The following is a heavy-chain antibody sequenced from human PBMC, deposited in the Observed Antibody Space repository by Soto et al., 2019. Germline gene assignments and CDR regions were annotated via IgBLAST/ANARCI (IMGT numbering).Heavy chain of an antibody. CDR2: INHSGST. CDR1: CGSFSGYY. V-gene: IGHV4-34*01. D-gene: IGHD3-10*01. J-gene: IGHJ4*02. Sequence: SLTCAVYCGSFSGYYWSWIRQPPGKGLEWIGEINHSGSTNYNPSLKSRVTISVDTSKNQFSLKLSSVTAADTAVYYCARGRVSYYGSGSYYNYWGQGTLVTVSS. CDR3: ARGRVSYYGSGSYYNY.